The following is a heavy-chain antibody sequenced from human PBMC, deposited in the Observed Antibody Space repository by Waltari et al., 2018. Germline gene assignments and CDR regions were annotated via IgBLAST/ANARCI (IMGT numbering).Heavy chain of an antibody. J-gene: IGHJ3*02. D-gene: IGHD3-10*01. CDR3: ARDCGHYGSGSYAFDI. CDR2: SNTRGGST. Sequence: QVQLVQSGAEVKKPGASVKVSCKASGYTFTSYYMHWVRQAPGQGLEWMGISNTRGGSTSYAQKFQGRVTMTRDTSTSTVYMELSSLRSEDTAVYYCARDCGHYGSGSYAFDIWGQGTMVTVSS. CDR1: GYTFTSYY. V-gene: IGHV1-46*01.